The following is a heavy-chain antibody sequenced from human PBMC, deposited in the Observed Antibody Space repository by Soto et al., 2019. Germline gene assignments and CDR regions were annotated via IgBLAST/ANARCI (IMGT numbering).Heavy chain of an antibody. CDR3: AAAPDIVVVVAASDAFDI. V-gene: IGHV1-58*02. D-gene: IGHD2-15*01. J-gene: IGHJ3*02. CDR1: GFTITSSA. Sequence: QMQLVQSGPEVKKPGTSVKVSCKASGFTITSSAMQWVRQARGQRLEWIGWIVVGSGNTNYAQKFQERVTITRDMSTSTAYMELSSLRSEDTAVYYCAAAPDIVVVVAASDAFDIWGQGTMVTVSS. CDR2: IVVGSGNT.